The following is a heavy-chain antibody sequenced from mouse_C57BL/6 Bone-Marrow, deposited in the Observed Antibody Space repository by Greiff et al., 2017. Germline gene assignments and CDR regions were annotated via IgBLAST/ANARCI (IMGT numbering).Heavy chain of an antibody. CDR3: ARRLLPAWFAY. D-gene: IGHD3-2*02. J-gene: IGHJ3*01. Sequence: EVKLMESGGDLVKPGGSLKLSCAASGFTFSSYGMSWVRQTPDKRLEWVATISSGGSYTYYPDSLKGRFTISRDNAKNTLYLQMSSLKSEDTAMYYCARRLLPAWFAYWGQGTLVTVSA. CDR2: ISSGGSYT. V-gene: IGHV5-6*01. CDR1: GFTFSSYG.